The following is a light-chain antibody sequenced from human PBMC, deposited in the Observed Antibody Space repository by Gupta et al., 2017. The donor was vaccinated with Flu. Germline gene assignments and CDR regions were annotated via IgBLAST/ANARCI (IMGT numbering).Light chain of an antibody. CDR1: SGSVSTTYY. J-gene: IGLJ2*01. V-gene: IGLV8-61*01. Sequence: QPVVTQEPSFSVSPGGTVTLTCGLSSGSVSTTYYPSWYQQTPGQAPRTLIYNTNARSSGVPDRFSGSILGNKAALIITGAQADDESDYYCALYMSGGIEIFGGGTKLTVL. CDR3: ALYMSGGIEI. CDR2: NTN.